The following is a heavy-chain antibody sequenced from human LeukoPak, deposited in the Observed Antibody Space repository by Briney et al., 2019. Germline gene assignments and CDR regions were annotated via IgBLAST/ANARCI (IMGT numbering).Heavy chain of an antibody. CDR2: INHSGNT. D-gene: IGHD4-17*01. Sequence: SETLSLTCAVYGGSLSGYYWSWIRQPPGKGLEWIGEINHSGNTNYNPSLKSRVTISVDTSKNQFSLKLNSVTAADTAVYYCARERGAYGETSNWFDPWGQGTLVTVSS. J-gene: IGHJ5*02. CDR1: GGSLSGYY. CDR3: ARERGAYGETSNWFDP. V-gene: IGHV4-34*01.